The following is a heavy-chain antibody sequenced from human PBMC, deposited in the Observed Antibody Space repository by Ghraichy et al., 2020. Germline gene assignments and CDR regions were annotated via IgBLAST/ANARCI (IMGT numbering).Heavy chain of an antibody. J-gene: IGHJ5*02. CDR3: ARFRLEWFQFDP. V-gene: IGHV4-59*01. CDR1: GGSISSYY. Sequence: SETLSLTCTVSGGSISSYYWSWIRQPPGKGLEWIGYIYYSGSTNYNPSLKSRVTISVDTSKNQFSLKLSSVTAADTAVYYCARFRLEWFQFDPWGQGTLVTVSS. CDR2: IYYSGST. D-gene: IGHD3-3*01.